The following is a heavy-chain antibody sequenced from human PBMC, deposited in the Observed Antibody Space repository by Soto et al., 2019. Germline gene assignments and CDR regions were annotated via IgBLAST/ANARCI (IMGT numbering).Heavy chain of an antibody. Sequence: QVQLQESGPGLVKPSGTLSLTCAVSGGSISSSNWWSWVRQPPGKGLEWIGEIYHSGSTNYNPSLKSRVTVAVDKSKTQFSLKLRSVTAADTAVYYCARETKCSSGHFDYWGQGTLVTVSS. CDR1: GGSISSSNW. V-gene: IGHV4-4*02. J-gene: IGHJ4*02. CDR2: IYHSGST. CDR3: ARETKCSSGHFDY. D-gene: IGHD6-25*01.